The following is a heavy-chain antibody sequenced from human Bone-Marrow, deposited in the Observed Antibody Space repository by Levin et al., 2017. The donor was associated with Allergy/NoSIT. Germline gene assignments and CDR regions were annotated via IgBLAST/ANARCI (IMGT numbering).Heavy chain of an antibody. J-gene: IGHJ4*02. D-gene: IGHD3-22*01. CDR3: ARLQRYYDSSGYYWDYFDY. V-gene: IGHV1-18*04. Sequence: MAGGSLRLSCVASGFIFSDHDLDWVRQAPGQGLEWMGWISPYSGNTKFAQKVQARVSMTTDTSTSTAYMELFNLRSDDTAMYYCARLQRYYDSSGYYWDYFDYWGQGTLVTVSS. CDR2: ISPYSGNT. CDR1: GFIFSDHD.